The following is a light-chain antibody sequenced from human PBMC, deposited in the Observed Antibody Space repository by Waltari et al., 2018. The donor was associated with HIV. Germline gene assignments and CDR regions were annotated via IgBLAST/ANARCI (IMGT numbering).Light chain of an antibody. Sequence: DILMTQSPATLSVSPGERATLSCRASQRINNNLAWYRQKPGQAPSLLISGASTGATDVPARFSGSGSGTEFTLTISSLQSEDFAVYYCQQYNNWPGITFGPGTKVDIK. CDR2: GAS. J-gene: IGKJ3*01. V-gene: IGKV3-15*01. CDR3: QQYNNWPGIT. CDR1: QRINNN.